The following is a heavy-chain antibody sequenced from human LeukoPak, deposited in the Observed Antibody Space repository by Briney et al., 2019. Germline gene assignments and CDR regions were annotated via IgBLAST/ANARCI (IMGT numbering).Heavy chain of an antibody. V-gene: IGHV3-23*01. Sequence: GGSLRLSCAASGFTFSSYAMSWVRQAPGKGLEWVSAISGSGGSTYYADSVKGRFTISRDNSKNTLYLQMNSLRPEDTAVYYCARGPGPIAGAKNPFDIWGQGTMVTVSS. CDR3: ARGPGPIAGAKNPFDI. CDR1: GFTFSSYA. D-gene: IGHD1-26*01. J-gene: IGHJ3*02. CDR2: ISGSGGST.